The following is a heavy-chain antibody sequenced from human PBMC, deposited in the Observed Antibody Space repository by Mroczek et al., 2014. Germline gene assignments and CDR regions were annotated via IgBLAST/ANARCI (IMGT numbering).Heavy chain of an antibody. CDR2: INTDGSKT. V-gene: IGHV3-74*03. J-gene: IGHJ6*02. CDR1: GFSFSNYW. CDR3: AREGGGYTYVDYFYGMDV. Sequence: VQLVQSGGGLGQPGGSLRLSCSASGFSFSNYWMDWVRQAPGKGLVWVARINTDGSKTTYADSVKGRFTISRDNAKNTVYLQMDSLRVEDTAIYYCAREGGGYTYVDYFYGMDVWGQGTTVTASS. D-gene: IGHD5-18*01.